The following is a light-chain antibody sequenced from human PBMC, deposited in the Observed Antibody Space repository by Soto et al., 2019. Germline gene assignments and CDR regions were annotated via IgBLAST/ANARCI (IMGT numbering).Light chain of an antibody. J-gene: IGKJ5*01. CDR1: QSVSSNY. CDR3: QYYGHLPPFI. V-gene: IGKV3-20*01. CDR2: AAS. Sequence: EIVLTQSPDTLPLSPGERATLSCRASQSVSSNYLVWYQQKPGQAPRLLIFAASIRATGIPDRFSGSWSGTDFTLTISRLEAEDFAVYFCQYYGHLPPFIFGQGTRLEIK.